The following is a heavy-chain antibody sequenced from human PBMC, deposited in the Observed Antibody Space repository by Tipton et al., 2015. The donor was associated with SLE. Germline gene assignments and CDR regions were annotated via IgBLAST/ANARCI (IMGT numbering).Heavy chain of an antibody. CDR1: GFTFGNYA. Sequence: QLVQSGGGLVQPGGSLRLSCAASGFTFGNYAMSWVRQAPGKGLEWVSGITWNSGIIGYADSVKGRFTISRDNAKNSLYLQMNSLRAEDTAFYFCAKDKEMATIITYYFDCWGQGTLVTVSS. CDR2: ITWNSGII. D-gene: IGHD5-24*01. J-gene: IGHJ4*02. CDR3: AKDKEMATIITYYFDC. V-gene: IGHV3-9*01.